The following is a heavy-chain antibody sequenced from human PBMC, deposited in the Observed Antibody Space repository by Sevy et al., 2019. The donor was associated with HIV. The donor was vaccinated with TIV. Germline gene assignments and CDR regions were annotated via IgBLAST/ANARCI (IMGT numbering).Heavy chain of an antibody. CDR3: AKVAVTNYYYYYGMDV. Sequence: GGSLRLSCAASGFTFSGYAMSWVRQAPGKGLEWVSAISGSGGSTYYADSVKGRFTISRDNSKNTLYLQMNSLRAEDTAVYYCAKVAVTNYYYYYGMDVWGQGTTVTVSS. D-gene: IGHD4-17*01. CDR1: GFTFSGYA. V-gene: IGHV3-23*01. CDR2: ISGSGGST. J-gene: IGHJ6*02.